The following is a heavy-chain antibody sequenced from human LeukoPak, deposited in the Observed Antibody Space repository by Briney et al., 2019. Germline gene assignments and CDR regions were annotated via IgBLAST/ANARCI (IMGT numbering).Heavy chain of an antibody. V-gene: IGHV3-53*01. CDR1: GFTVSSNY. CDR3: ARQGRYSSGWYYFDY. CDR2: IYSGGST. Sequence: PGGSLRLSCAAFGFTVSSNYMTWVRQAPGKGLEWVSVIYSGGSTYYADSVKGRFTISRDNSKNTLYLQMNSLRAEDTAVYYCARQGRYSSGWYYFDYWGQGTLVTVSS. D-gene: IGHD6-19*01. J-gene: IGHJ4*02.